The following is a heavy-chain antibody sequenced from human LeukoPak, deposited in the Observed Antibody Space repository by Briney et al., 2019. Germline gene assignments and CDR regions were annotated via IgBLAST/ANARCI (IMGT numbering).Heavy chain of an antibody. J-gene: IGHJ4*02. CDR1: GFTFSDYY. Sequence: PGGSLRLSCAASGFTFSDYYMSWIRQAPGKGLEWVSYISSSDSPRLYADSVKGRFTISRDNAKNSLYLQMNSLRAEDTAVYYCARDATRGGDFDYWGQGTLVTVSS. D-gene: IGHD3-16*01. CDR2: ISSSDSPR. CDR3: ARDATRGGDFDY. V-gene: IGHV3-11*04.